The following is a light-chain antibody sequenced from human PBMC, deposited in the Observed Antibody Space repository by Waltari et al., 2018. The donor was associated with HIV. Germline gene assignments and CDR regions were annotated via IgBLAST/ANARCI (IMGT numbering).Light chain of an antibody. J-gene: IGLJ2*01. V-gene: IGLV1-51*01. CDR2: DNH. CDR3: GTWDGAYVV. Sequence: QSVLTQPPSVSAAAGQKVTISCSGSSSNIGNNYVSWYQQLPGTAPKLLIYDNHQRPSGIPDRFSGSKSVTSATLGIAGLQTGDEADYYCGTWDGAYVVFGGGTKLTVL. CDR1: SSNIGNNY.